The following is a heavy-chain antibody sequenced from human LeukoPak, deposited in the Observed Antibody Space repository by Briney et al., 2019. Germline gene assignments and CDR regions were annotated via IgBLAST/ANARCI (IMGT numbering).Heavy chain of an antibody. CDR1: GGSFSGYY. J-gene: IGHJ6*03. D-gene: IGHD6-6*01. CDR2: IYTSGST. Sequence: SETLSLTCAVYGGSFSGYYWSWIRQPAGKGLEWIGRIYTSGSTNYNPSLKSRVTMSVDTSKNQFSLKLSSVTAADTAVYYCARAGGEYSSSIYYYYYMDVWGKGTTVTVSS. CDR3: ARAGGEYSSSIYYYYYMDV. V-gene: IGHV4-59*10.